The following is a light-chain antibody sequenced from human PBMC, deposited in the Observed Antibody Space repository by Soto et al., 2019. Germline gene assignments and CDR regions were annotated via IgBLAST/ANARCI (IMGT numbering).Light chain of an antibody. CDR1: QSISSTY. Sequence: SVLTQSPGTLSLFPGERATLSCRNSQSISSTYLAWYQQIPGQAPRLLIYAASSRATGIPDRFSGSGSGTDFTITISRLEPEDFAVYYCQQYFGSLYTFGQGTKLEIK. J-gene: IGKJ2*01. CDR2: AAS. CDR3: QQYFGSLYT. V-gene: IGKV3-20*01.